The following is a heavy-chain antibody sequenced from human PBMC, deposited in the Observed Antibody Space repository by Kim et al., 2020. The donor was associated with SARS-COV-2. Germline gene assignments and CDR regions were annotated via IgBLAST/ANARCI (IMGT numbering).Heavy chain of an antibody. D-gene: IGHD2-15*01. CDR3: GSRGGWSRGNWFDP. Sequence: NPAHKSRVTISVDRSKNQVSLKLSSVTAADTAVYYCGSRGGWSRGNWFDPWGQGTLVTVSS. J-gene: IGHJ5*02. V-gene: IGHV4-30-2*01.